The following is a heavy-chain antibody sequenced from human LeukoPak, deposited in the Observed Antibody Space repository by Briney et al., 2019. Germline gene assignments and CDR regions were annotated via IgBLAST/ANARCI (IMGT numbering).Heavy chain of an antibody. CDR3: ARGGYYDYWRGFDY. CDR2: IKQNGSEK. J-gene: IGHJ4*02. V-gene: IGHV3-7*01. CDR1: GFTFSIYW. Sequence: GGSLRLSCAASGFTFSIYWMSWVRQAPGKGLEWVANIKQNGSEKYYVDSVKGRFTIPRDNAKNSLYLQMNSLRAEDTAVYYCARGGYYDYWRGFDYWGQGALVTVSS. D-gene: IGHD3-3*01.